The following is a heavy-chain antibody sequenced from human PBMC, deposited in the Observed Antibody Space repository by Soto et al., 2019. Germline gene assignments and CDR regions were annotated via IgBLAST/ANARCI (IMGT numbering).Heavy chain of an antibody. D-gene: IGHD3-10*01. CDR1: GGSISSGGYY. CDR3: ASGYYYGSGTADWYFDL. Sequence: SETLSLTCTVSGGSISSGGYYWSWIRQHPGKGLEWIGYIYYSGSTYYNPSLKSRVTISVDTSKNQFSLKLSSVTAADTAVYYCASGYYYGSGTADWYFDLWGRGTLVTVSS. V-gene: IGHV4-31*03. CDR2: IYYSGST. J-gene: IGHJ2*01.